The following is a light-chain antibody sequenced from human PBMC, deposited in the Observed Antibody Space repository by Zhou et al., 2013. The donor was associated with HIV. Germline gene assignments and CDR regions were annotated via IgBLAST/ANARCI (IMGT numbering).Light chain of an antibody. Sequence: DIQMTQSPSSLSASVGDRVTITCRASQTIDNYLNWYQQKPGKAPKLLIYGTYTLQSEVPSRFSGSGSGTDFTLAISSLQPEDFATYYCQQYYDYPWTFGQGTKVEVK. J-gene: IGKJ1*01. CDR1: QTIDNY. CDR2: GTY. V-gene: IGKV1-39*01. CDR3: QQYYDYPWT.